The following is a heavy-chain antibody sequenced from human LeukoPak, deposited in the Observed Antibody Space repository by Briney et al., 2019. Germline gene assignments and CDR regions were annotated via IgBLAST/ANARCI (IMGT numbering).Heavy chain of an antibody. J-gene: IGHJ3*02. V-gene: IGHV3-53*01. CDR1: GFTVSSNY. D-gene: IGHD6-13*01. Sequence: PGGSLRLSCAASGFTVSSNYMSWVRQAPGKGLEWVSVIYSGGSTYYADSVKGRFTISRDNSKNTLYLQMNSLRAEDTAVYYCARELGSSVDAFDIWGQGTMVTVSS. CDR2: IYSGGST. CDR3: ARELGSSVDAFDI.